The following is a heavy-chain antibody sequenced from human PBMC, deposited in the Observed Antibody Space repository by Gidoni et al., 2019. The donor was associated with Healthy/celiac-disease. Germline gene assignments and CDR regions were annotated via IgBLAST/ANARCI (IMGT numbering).Heavy chain of an antibody. V-gene: IGHV3-23*01. CDR2: NSGSGGST. J-gene: IGHJ4*02. Sequence: EVQLLESGGGLVQPGGSLRLSCSASGFPFSSYAMIWVRQAPGKGLEWVSANSGSGGSTYYADSVKGRFIISRDNSKNTLYLQMNSLRAEDTAVYYCAKDGYSYGYFDYWGQGTLVTVSS. CDR1: GFPFSSYA. D-gene: IGHD5-18*01. CDR3: AKDGYSYGYFDY.